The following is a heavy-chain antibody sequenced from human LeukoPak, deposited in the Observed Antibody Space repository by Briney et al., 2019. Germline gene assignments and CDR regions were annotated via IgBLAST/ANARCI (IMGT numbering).Heavy chain of an antibody. CDR1: GFTFSSYS. CDR2: ISSSSSYI. D-gene: IGHD5-18*01. J-gene: IGHJ4*02. Sequence: PGGSLRLSCAASGFTFSSYSMNWVRQAPGKGLEWVSSISSSSSYIYYADSVKGRFTISRDNAKNSLYLQMNSLRAEDTAVYYCARALSYSYGSMDFWGQGTLVIVSS. CDR3: ARALSYSYGSMDF. V-gene: IGHV3-21*01.